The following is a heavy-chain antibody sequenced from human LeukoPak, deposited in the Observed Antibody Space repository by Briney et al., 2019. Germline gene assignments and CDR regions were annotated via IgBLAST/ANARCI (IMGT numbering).Heavy chain of an antibody. CDR2: INHSGSI. CDR3: ARANSSGSDY. Sequence: SETLSLTCAVYGGSFSGYYWSWIRQPPGKGLEWIGEINHSGSINYNPSLKSRVTISVDTSKNQFSLKLSSVTAADTAVYYCARANSSGSDYWGQGTLVTVSS. D-gene: IGHD6-19*01. CDR1: GGSFSGYY. V-gene: IGHV4-34*01. J-gene: IGHJ4*02.